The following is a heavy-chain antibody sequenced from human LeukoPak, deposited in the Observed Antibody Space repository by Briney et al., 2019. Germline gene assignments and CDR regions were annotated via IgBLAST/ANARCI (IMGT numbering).Heavy chain of an antibody. Sequence: SETLSLTCTVSGGSISSYYWSWIRQLAGKGLEWIGRIYTSGSTNYNPSLKSRVTMSVDTSKNQFSLKLSSVTAADTAVYYCARDPQWLLRDDAFDIWGQGTMVTVSS. CDR1: GGSISSYY. V-gene: IGHV4-4*07. CDR3: ARDPQWLLRDDAFDI. D-gene: IGHD6-19*01. J-gene: IGHJ3*02. CDR2: IYTSGST.